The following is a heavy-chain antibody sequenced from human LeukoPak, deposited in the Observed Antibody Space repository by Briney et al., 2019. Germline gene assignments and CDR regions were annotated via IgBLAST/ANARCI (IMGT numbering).Heavy chain of an antibody. V-gene: IGHV3-30-3*01. CDR3: ARDTGGYNQYYFDY. CDR2: ISYDGSNK. D-gene: IGHD5-24*01. Sequence: GGSLRLSCAASGFTFSSYAMHWVRQASGKGLEWVAVISYDGSNKYYADSVKGRFTISRDNSKNTLYLQMNGLRAEDTAVYYCARDTGGYNQYYFDYWGQGTLVTVSS. J-gene: IGHJ4*02. CDR1: GFTFSSYA.